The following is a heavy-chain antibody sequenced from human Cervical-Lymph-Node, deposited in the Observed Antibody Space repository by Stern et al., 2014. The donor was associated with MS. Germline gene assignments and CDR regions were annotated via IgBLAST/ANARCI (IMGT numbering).Heavy chain of an antibody. CDR1: GGTFRSYG. Sequence: VQLEESGAEVKQPGSSVNVSCKASGGTFRSYGFSWVRQAPGQGLEWMGGIITIFGVTNYEQKYQGRVTIIADESTNTVYMELSSLRSEDTAVYYCARHFDWLLGAEDYGMDVWGQGTTVTVSS. CDR3: ARHFDWLLGAEDYGMDV. J-gene: IGHJ6*02. D-gene: IGHD3-9*01. CDR2: IITIFGVT. V-gene: IGHV1-69*01.